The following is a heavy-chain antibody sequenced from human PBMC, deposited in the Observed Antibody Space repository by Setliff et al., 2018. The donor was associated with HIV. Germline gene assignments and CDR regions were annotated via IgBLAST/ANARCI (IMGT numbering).Heavy chain of an antibody. D-gene: IGHD6-13*01. CDR3: AREYSSSWYRYFDY. CDR2: IYTSGST. V-gene: IGHV4-4*07. Sequence: SETLSLTCTVSGASISSYYWNWIRQPAGKGLEWIGRIYTSGSTNYNPSLKSRVTISVDTSKNQFSLKLSSVTAADTAVYYCAREYSSSWYRYFDYWGQGTLVTVSS. J-gene: IGHJ4*02. CDR1: GASISSYY.